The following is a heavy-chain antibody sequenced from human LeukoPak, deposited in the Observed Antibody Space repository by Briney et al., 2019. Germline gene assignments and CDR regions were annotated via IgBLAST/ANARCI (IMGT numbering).Heavy chain of an antibody. CDR2: IRSSGSTI. CDR3: ARRVEIQLWPHTLDY. D-gene: IGHD5-18*01. Sequence: PGGSLRLSCAASGFTFSDYYMSWIRQAPGKGLGWVSYIRSSGSTIYYANSVKGRFTISRDNAKNSLYLQMNSLRAEDTAVYYCARRVEIQLWPHTLDYWGQGTLVTVSS. CDR1: GFTFSDYY. J-gene: IGHJ4*02. V-gene: IGHV3-11*01.